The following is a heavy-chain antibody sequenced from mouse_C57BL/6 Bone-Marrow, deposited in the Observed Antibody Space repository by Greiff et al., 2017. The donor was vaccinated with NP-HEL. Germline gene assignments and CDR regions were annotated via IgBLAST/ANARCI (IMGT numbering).Heavy chain of an antibody. J-gene: IGHJ4*01. V-gene: IGHV5-16*01. D-gene: IGHD2-4*01. CDR2: INYDGSST. CDR3: SREGGLRRRTYARDY. Sequence: EVQLVESEGGLVQPGSSMKLSCTASGFTFSDYYMAWVRQVPGKGLEWVANINYDGSSTYYLDSLKSRFLISRANAKNILYLQMSRLKSEDTATYYGSREGGLRRRTYARDYWGQGTAVTVSS. CDR1: GFTFSDYY.